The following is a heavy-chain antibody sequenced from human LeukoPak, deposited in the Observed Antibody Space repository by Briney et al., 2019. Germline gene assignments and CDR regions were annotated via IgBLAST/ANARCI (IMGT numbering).Heavy chain of an antibody. CDR3: ARESFRVDTAMVTFDY. J-gene: IGHJ4*02. CDR2: IYSGGST. V-gene: IGHV3-53*01. CDR1: GFTVSSNY. D-gene: IGHD5-18*01. Sequence: GGSLRLSCAASGFTVSSNYMSWVRQAPGKGLEWVSVIYSGGSTYYADSVKGRFTISRDNAKNSLYLQMNSLRAEDTAVYYCARESFRVDTAMVTFDYWGQGTLVTVSS.